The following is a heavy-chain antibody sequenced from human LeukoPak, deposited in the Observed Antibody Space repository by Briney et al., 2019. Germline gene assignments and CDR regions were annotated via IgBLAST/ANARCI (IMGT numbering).Heavy chain of an antibody. CDR2: ISGSGGST. D-gene: IGHD2-21*02. J-gene: IGHJ4*02. CDR1: GFTFSSYA. V-gene: IGHV3-23*01. CDR3: AKDIQRLLGTFDY. Sequence: GGSLRLSCAASGFTFSSYAMHWVRQAPGKGLEWVSAISGSGGSTYYADSVKGRFTISRDNSKNTLYLQMNSLRAEDTAVYYCAKDIQRLLGTFDYWGQGTLVTVSS.